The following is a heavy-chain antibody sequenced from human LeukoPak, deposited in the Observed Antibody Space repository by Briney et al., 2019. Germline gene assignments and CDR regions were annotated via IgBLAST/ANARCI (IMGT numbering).Heavy chain of an antibody. Sequence: SETLSLTCTVSGYSISSGFYWGWIRQPPGKGLEWIGSIYHTGSTYSNPSLKSRVTISVDTSKNQFSLKLSSVTAADTAVYYCARHEQQLWPKSPFDYWGQGTLVTVSS. V-gene: IGHV4-38-2*02. CDR3: ARHEQQLWPKSPFDY. CDR2: IYHTGST. CDR1: GYSISSGFY. D-gene: IGHD5-18*01. J-gene: IGHJ4*02.